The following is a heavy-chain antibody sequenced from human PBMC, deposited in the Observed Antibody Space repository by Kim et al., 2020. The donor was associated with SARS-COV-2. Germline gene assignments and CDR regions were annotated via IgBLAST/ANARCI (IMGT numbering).Heavy chain of an antibody. CDR2: IYYSGST. D-gene: IGHD2-2*01. CDR3: ARYCSSTSCRWFDP. Sequence: SETLSLTCTVSGGSIISGGYYWSWIRQYPGKGLEWIGYIYYSGSTYYNPSLRSRVSISVDTSKNQFSLKLNSVTAADTAGYSCARYCSSTSCRWFDPRGQGPLTTVSS. J-gene: IGHJ5*02. CDR1: GGSIISGGYY. V-gene: IGHV4-31*03.